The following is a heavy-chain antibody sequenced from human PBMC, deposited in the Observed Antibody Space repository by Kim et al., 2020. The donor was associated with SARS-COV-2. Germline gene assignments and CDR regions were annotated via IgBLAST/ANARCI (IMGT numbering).Heavy chain of an antibody. J-gene: IGHJ4*02. D-gene: IGHD5-18*01. Sequence: GKGRFTLSRDNSRNTLYLQMNSLRPEDTAVYFCAKDSSRFTSGSQYFFDYWGRGTLVIVPS. V-gene: IGHV3-30*02. CDR3: AKDSSRFTSGSQYFFDY.